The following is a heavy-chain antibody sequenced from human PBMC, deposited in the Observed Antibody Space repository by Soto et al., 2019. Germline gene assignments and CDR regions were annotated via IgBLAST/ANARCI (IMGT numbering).Heavy chain of an antibody. CDR2: INPAGGSP. J-gene: IGHJ5*02. CDR3: ARSTISWFPRGRLDP. Sequence: RASVKVSCKASGYPFISYYIHWVRQAPGQGLEWMGIINPAGGSPNYAQKFQGRVTMTRDTSTSTVYMDLSSLRSDDTAVYYCARSTISWFPRGRLDPWGPGTLVTVSS. CDR1: GYPFISYY. V-gene: IGHV1-46*01. D-gene: IGHD6-13*01.